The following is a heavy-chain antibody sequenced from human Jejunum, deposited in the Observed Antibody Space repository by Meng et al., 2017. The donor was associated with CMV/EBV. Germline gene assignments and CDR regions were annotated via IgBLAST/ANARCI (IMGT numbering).Heavy chain of an antibody. CDR2: IYYSGST. CDR1: GSISTYY. D-gene: IGHD3-22*01. CDR3: ARVPYYHDSSGYYYGGFDY. J-gene: IGHJ4*02. V-gene: IGHV4-59*01. Sequence: GSISTYYWTWIRQPPGKGLEWIGYIYYSGSTNSNPSLKSRVTISVDTSKNQFSLKLSSVTAADTAVYYCARVPYYHDSSGYYYGGFDYWGQGTLVTVSS.